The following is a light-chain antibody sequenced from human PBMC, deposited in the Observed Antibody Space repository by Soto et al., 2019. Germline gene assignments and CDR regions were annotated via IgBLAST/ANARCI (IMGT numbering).Light chain of an antibody. CDR3: HQRSNWPRT. CDR2: DAS. CDR1: QSISSF. V-gene: IGKV3-11*01. Sequence: EIVLTQSPATLSLSPGERATLSCRASQSISSFLAWSQHKPGQAPRLLIYDASNRATGIPARFSGSGSGTDFPLTISSLEPEDFAVYYCHQRSNWPRTFGQGTKVEIK. J-gene: IGKJ1*01.